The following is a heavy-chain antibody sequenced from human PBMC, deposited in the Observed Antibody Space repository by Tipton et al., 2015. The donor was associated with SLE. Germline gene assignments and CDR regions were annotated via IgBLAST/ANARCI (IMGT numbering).Heavy chain of an antibody. J-gene: IGHJ5*02. CDR3: ARVVVVIATPRAYNDR. V-gene: IGHV4-39*01. CDR1: GGSISSSSYY. Sequence: TLSLTCTVSGGSISSSSYYWGWIRQPPGKGLEWIGRIYYSGSTYYNPSLKSRVTISVDTSKNQFSLKLSSVTAADTAVYYCARVVVVIATPRAYNDRWGQGTLVTVSS. D-gene: IGHD2-21*01. CDR2: IYYSGST.